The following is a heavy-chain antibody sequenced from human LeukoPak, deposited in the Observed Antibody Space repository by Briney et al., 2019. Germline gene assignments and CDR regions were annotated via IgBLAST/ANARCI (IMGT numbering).Heavy chain of an antibody. V-gene: IGHV3-66*01. J-gene: IGHJ4*02. Sequence: GGSLRLSCAASGFTVSRNYMSWVRQAPGKGLEWVSVIYSGGSTYYADSVKGRFTISRDNSKNTLYLQMNSLRAEDTALYYCARDPVSTALQINSDYWGQGTLVTVSS. CDR1: GFTVSRNY. CDR2: IYSGGST. D-gene: IGHD5-18*01. CDR3: ARDPVSTALQINSDY.